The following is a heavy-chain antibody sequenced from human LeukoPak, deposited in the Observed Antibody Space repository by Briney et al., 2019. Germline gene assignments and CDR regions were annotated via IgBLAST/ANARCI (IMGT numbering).Heavy chain of an antibody. CDR1: GYTFTYHY. CDR2: INPSNGDT. D-gene: IGHD1-1*01. V-gene: IGHV1-46*01. CDR3: ARESDVGKGFDC. J-gene: IGHJ4*02. Sequence: ASVKVSCKASGYTFTYHYIHLVRQAPGQGLEWMGIINPSNGDTNYAQRFQGRVTMTRDTSTSTVYMELSSLDSEDTAVYYCARESDVGKGFDCWGQGTLVTVSS.